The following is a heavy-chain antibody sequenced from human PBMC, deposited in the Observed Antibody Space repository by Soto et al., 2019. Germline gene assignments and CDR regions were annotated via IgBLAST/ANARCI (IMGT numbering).Heavy chain of an antibody. CDR2: INAGNGNT. J-gene: IGHJ4*02. CDR3: ARSIVVVTALDY. CDR1: GYTFTSYA. Sequence: QVQLVQSGAEEKKPGASVKVSCKASGYTFTSYAMHWVRQAPGQRLEWMGWINAGNGNTKYSQKFQGRVTITRDTSASTAYMALSSLRSEDTAVYYCARSIVVVTALDYWGLGTLVTVSS. D-gene: IGHD2-21*02. V-gene: IGHV1-3*05.